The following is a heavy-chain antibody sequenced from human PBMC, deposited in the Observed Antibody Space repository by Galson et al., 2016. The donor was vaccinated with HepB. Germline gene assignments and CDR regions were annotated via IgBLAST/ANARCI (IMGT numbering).Heavy chain of an antibody. D-gene: IGHD4-23*01. J-gene: IGHJ5*02. V-gene: IGHV3-74*01. CDR2: INSDGTIS. Sequence: LRLSCAASGFAFSSHWMHWVRQDLGRGLVWVSRINSDGTISNYADSVKGRFTISRDNAKNTLYLQMNSLRAEDTAVYFCVRDHSVVPTTAYNWFDPWGRGTLVTVSS. CDR3: VRDHSVVPTTAYNWFDP. CDR1: GFAFSSHW.